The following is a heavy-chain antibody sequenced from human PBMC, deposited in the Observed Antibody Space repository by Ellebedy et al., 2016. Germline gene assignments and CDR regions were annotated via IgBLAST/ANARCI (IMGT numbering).Heavy chain of an antibody. CDR2: IYYSGST. J-gene: IGHJ4*02. D-gene: IGHD2-15*01. CDR3: ASPGGPWLQTLL. CDR1: GGSISSSSYY. Sequence: SETLSLXCTVSGGSISSSSYYWGWIRQPPGKGLEWIGSIYYSGSTYYNPSLKSRVTISVDTSKNQFSLKLSSVTAADTAVYYCASPGGPWLQTLLWGQGTLVTVSS. V-gene: IGHV4-39*07.